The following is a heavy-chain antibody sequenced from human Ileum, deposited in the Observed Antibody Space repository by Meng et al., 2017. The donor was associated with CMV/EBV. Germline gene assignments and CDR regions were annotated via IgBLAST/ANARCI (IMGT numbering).Heavy chain of an antibody. V-gene: IGHV1-18*01. Sequence: ASVKVSCKASGYIFTTFGITWVRQAPGQGPEWMGWISPYSGHTNSAPKFQGRSTLTTDTSTSNAYMDMRSLTSDDTAVYYCVRSLNDASGQFRDYWGQGTLVTVSS. CDR1: GYIFTTFG. D-gene: IGHD3-3*01. J-gene: IGHJ4*02. CDR3: VRSLNDASGQFRDY. CDR2: ISPYSGHT.